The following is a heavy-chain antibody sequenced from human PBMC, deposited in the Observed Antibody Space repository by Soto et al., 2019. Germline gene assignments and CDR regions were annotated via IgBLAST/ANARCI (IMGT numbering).Heavy chain of an antibody. J-gene: IGHJ6*02. V-gene: IGHV5-10-1*01. D-gene: IGHD2-15*01. CDR3: ARQSLGYCSGGSCYSTGYYYGMDV. CDR2: IDPSDSYT. CDR1: GYSFTSYW. Sequence: GESLKISCKCSGYSFTSYWISWVRQMPGKGLEWMGRIDPSDSYTNYSPSFQGHVTISADKSISTAYLQWSSLKASDTAMYYCARQSLGYCSGGSCYSTGYYYGMDVWGQGTTVTVSS.